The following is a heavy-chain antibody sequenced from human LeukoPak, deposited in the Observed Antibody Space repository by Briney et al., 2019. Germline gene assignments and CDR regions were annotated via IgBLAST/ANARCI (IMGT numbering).Heavy chain of an antibody. CDR2: INHSGST. J-gene: IGHJ4*02. V-gene: IGHV4-34*01. CDR1: GGSFSGYY. D-gene: IGHD1-1*01. Sequence: SETLSLTCAVYGGSFSGYYWSWIRQPPGKGLEWIGEINHSGSTNYNPSLKSRVTISVDTSKNQFSLKLSSVTAADTAVYYCARGAGTTPFDYWGQGTLDTVSS. CDR3: ARGAGTTPFDY.